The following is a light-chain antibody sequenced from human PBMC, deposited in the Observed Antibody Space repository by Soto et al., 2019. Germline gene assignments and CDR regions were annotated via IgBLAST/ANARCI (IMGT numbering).Light chain of an antibody. CDR3: QQRDDWPIT. Sequence: ERATLSCRASQSVDNYLVWYQQKPGQAPRLLIFGASNRATGIPARFSGSGSGTDFTLTINSLEPDDFAVYYCQQRDDWPITFGQGTRLEIK. J-gene: IGKJ5*01. V-gene: IGKV3-11*01. CDR2: GAS. CDR1: QSVDNY.